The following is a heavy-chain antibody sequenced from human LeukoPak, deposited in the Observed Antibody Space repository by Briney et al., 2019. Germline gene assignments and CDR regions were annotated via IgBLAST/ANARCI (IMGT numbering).Heavy chain of an antibody. D-gene: IGHD3-10*01. CDR2: VSDSGGST. V-gene: IGHV3-23*01. CDR1: GFTFSSYA. Sequence: GGSLRLSCAASGFTFSSYAMSWVRRTPEKGLKWVSTVSDSGGSTYYADSVKGRFTISRDNSKNTLYLQMNSLRAEDTAVYYCAKDRSGSGSYYPDYWGQGTLVTVSS. CDR3: AKDRSGSGSYYPDY. J-gene: IGHJ4*02.